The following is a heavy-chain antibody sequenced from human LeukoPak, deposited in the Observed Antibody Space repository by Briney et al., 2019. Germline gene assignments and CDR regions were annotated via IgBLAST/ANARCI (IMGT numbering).Heavy chain of an antibody. CDR1: GFTFSSYW. CDR3: AKDVGDSVWGSSDY. J-gene: IGHJ4*02. CDR2: INSDGSST. Sequence: GGSLRLSCAAPGFTFSSYWMHWVRQAPGKGLVWVSRINSDGSSTSYADSVKGRFTISRDNAKNTLYLQMNSLRAEDTAVYYCAKDVGDSVWGSSDYWGQGTLVTVSS. V-gene: IGHV3-74*01. D-gene: IGHD3-16*01.